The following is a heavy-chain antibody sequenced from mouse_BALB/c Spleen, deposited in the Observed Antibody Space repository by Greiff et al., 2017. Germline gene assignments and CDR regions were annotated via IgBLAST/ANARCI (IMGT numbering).Heavy chain of an antibody. V-gene: IGHV2-9-2*01. J-gene: IGHJ1*01. Sequence: QVQLQQSGPGLVAPSQSLSLTCTVSGFSLTSYDISWIRQPPGKGLEWLGVIWTGGGTNYNSAFMSSLSISKDNSKSQVFLKMNSLQTDGTAIYYCVREGYFDVWGAGTTVTVSS. CDR1: GFSLTSYD. CDR2: IWTGGGT. CDR3: VREGYFDV.